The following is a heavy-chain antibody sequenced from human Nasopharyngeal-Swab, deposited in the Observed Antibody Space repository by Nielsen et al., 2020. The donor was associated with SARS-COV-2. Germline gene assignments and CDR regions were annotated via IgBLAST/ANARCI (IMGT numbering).Heavy chain of an antibody. Sequence: WIRQPPGKGLVWVSRINSDGSSTSYADSVKGRFTISRDNAKNTLYLQMNSLGAEDTAVYYCARASAGNYDFWSGPTFDYWGQGTLVTVSS. J-gene: IGHJ4*02. CDR2: INSDGSST. CDR3: ARASAGNYDFWSGPTFDY. D-gene: IGHD3-3*01. V-gene: IGHV3-74*01.